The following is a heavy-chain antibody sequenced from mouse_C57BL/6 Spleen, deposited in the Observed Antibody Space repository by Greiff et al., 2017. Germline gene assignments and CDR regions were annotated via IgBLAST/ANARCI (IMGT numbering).Heavy chain of an antibody. J-gene: IGHJ3*01. V-gene: IGHV1-52*01. D-gene: IGHD2-4*01. CDR2: IDPSDSET. CDR1: GYTFTSYW. Sequence: QVQLQQSGAELVRPGSSVKLSCKASGYTFTSYWLHCVKQRPIQGLEWIGNIDPSDSETHYNQKFKDKATLTVDKSSSTAYMQLSSLASEDSAVYYCARSGYDYDEAYWGQGTLVTVSA. CDR3: ARSGYDYDEAY.